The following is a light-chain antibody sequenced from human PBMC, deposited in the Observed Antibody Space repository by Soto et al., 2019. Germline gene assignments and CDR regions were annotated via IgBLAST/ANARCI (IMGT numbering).Light chain of an antibody. CDR3: QQYGSSPPGT. J-gene: IGKJ4*01. V-gene: IGKV3-20*01. CDR1: QYVGTR. Sequence: EIVLTQSPATLSSSPGETATLSCRASQYVGTRLAWYQHKPGQAPRLLIYYTSNRATGIPDRFSGSGSGTDFTLTISRLEPEDFAVYYCQQYGSSPPGTFGGGTKVDNK. CDR2: YTS.